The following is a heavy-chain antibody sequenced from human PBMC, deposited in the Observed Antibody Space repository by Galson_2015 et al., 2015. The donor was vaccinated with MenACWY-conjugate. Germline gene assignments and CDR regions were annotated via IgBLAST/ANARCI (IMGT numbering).Heavy chain of an antibody. CDR2: IYLGDSGT. D-gene: IGHD6-6*01. Sequence: QSGAEEKKPGESLKISCKGSGYTFASNWIGWVRQMPGKGLEWMGIIYLGDSGTRYTPSFQGHVTISADKSINTAYLQWGSLEASDTAMYYCARQGFGSSSLDYWGQGTLVTVSS. J-gene: IGHJ4*02. CDR3: ARQGFGSSSLDY. CDR1: GYTFASNW. V-gene: IGHV5-51*01.